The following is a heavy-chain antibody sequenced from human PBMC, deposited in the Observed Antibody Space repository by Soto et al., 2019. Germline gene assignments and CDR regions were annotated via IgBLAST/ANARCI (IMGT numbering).Heavy chain of an antibody. CDR1: GGGNLRDYR. CDR2: IIPKLGSA. J-gene: IGHJ4*02. CDR3: ARGGDAYNFGAVY. V-gene: IGHV1-69*01. D-gene: IGHD1-1*01. Sequence: QVQLVQSGAEVQEPGSSVKVSCKASGGGNLRDYRTTWVRRAPGQGLEWMGGIIPKLGSANYAQNFQGRVTVTAKEPTNPFYRKLRSLRPEETAVYYCARGGDAYNFGAVYWGQGTPVTVS.